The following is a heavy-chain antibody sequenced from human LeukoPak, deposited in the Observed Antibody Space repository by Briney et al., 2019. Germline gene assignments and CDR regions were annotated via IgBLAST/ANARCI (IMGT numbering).Heavy chain of an antibody. V-gene: IGHV4-38-2*01. D-gene: IGHD5-18*01. Sequence: SETLSLTCAVSGYSICSGYYWGWIRQPPGKGLEWIGSIYHSGSTYYNPSLKSRVTISVDTSKNQFSLKLSSVTAADTAVYYCARQDTAMSCAYDIWGQGTMVIVSS. CDR2: IYHSGST. J-gene: IGHJ3*02. CDR3: ARQDTAMSCAYDI. CDR1: GYSICSGYY.